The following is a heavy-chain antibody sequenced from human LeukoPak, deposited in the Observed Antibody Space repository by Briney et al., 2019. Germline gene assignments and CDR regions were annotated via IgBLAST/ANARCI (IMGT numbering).Heavy chain of an antibody. CDR3: ARGQRITMIVVVQANDYYYYMDV. CDR2: IRYDGSNK. D-gene: IGHD3-22*01. Sequence: GGSLRLSCAASGFTFSSYGMHWVRQAPGKGLEWVAFIRYDGSNKYYADSVKGRFTISRDNSKNTLYLQMNSLRAEDTAVYYCARGQRITMIVVVQANDYYYYMDVWGKGTTVTVSS. CDR1: GFTFSSYG. V-gene: IGHV3-30*02. J-gene: IGHJ6*03.